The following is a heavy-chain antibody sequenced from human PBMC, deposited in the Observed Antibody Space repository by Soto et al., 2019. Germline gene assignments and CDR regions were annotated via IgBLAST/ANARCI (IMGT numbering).Heavy chain of an antibody. CDR1: GFIFRSYW. J-gene: IGHJ4*02. D-gene: IGHD6-19*01. CDR2: INQDGSEK. CDR3: ARDGVEAGLYLDN. Sequence: EVQLVESGGGLVQPGGSLRLSCAASGFIFRSYWMRWVRQAPGKGLEWVANINQDGSEKYYVDSVRGRFIVSRDTAENSLYLQMNSLRAEDTAVYYCARDGVEAGLYLDNWGKGTLVTVST. V-gene: IGHV3-7*01.